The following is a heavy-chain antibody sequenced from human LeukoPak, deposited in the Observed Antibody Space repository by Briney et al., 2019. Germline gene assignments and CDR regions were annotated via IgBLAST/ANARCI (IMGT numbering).Heavy chain of an antibody. CDR2: IFSGGNT. CDR3: ARPQLGSSAGYVDY. V-gene: IGHV4-39*01. J-gene: IGHJ4*02. Sequence: SETLSLTCTVSGGSISSSSYYWGWIRQPPGKGLEWIVSIFSGGNTYYNPSLNSRVSISIDTSKNQFSLRLSSVTAADTAFYFCARPQLGSSAGYVDYWGQGILVTVSS. D-gene: IGHD3-9*01. CDR1: GGSISSSSYY.